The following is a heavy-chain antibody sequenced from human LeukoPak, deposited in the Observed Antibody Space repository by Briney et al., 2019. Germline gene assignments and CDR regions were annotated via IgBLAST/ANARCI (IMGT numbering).Heavy chain of an antibody. J-gene: IGHJ6*02. CDR1: GVTFSSYG. Sequence: PGGSLRLSCVASGVTFSSYGMHWVRQAPGQGLEWMGWINPNSGGTNYAQKFQGWVTMTRDTSISTAYMELSRLRSDDTAVYYCARGPRVVPVAGDVDYYGMDVWGQGTTVTVSS. D-gene: IGHD6-19*01. CDR3: ARGPRVVPVAGDVDYYGMDV. V-gene: IGHV1-2*04. CDR2: INPNSGGT.